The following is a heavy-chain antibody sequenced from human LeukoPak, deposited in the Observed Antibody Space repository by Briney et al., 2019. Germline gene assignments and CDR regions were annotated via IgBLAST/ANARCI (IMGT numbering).Heavy chain of an antibody. CDR1: GFTFSTYW. Sequence: GGSLRLSYAASGFTFSTYWMHWARQDPGKGLVWVSRINSDGSNTIYADSVKGRFTISRDNAKNTLYLQMNSLRPEDTAVYYCVSGVSIWLGNAFDFWGQGTMVTVSS. CDR3: VSGVSIWLGNAFDF. CDR2: INSDGSNT. V-gene: IGHV3-74*01. D-gene: IGHD3-10*01. J-gene: IGHJ3*01.